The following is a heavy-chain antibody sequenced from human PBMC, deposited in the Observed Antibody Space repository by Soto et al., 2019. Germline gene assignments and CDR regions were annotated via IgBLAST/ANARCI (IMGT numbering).Heavy chain of an antibody. CDR1: GFTFSSYE. J-gene: IGHJ6*02. CDR3: ASLNDGSGWFGNYYGMDV. CDR2: ISSSGSTI. D-gene: IGHD6-19*01. V-gene: IGHV3-48*03. Sequence: EVQLVESGGGLVQPGGSLRLSCAASGFTFSSYEMNWVRQAPGKGLEWVSYISSSGSTIYYADSVKGRFTISRDNAKNSLYLQMNSLRAEDTAVYYCASLNDGSGWFGNYYGMDVWGQGTTVTVSS.